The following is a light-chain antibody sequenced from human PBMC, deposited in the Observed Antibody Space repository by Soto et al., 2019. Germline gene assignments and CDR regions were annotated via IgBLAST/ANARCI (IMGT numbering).Light chain of an antibody. J-gene: IGKJ4*01. V-gene: IGKV1-39*01. CDR1: QSVRRY. CDR3: QQSYSTPQLT. CDR2: AAS. Sequence: DVQMTQSPSSLSALVGDRVTITCRASQSVRRYLNWYQHKPGKAPKLLINAASSLQSGVPSRFSGSGSGTDFTLTISSLQPEDFATYYCQQSYSTPQLTFGGGTKVEIK.